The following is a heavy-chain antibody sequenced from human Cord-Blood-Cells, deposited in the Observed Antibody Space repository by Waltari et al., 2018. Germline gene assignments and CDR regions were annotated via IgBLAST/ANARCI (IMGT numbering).Heavy chain of an antibody. D-gene: IGHD6-13*01. V-gene: IGHV1-8*01. CDR2: MNPNSGNT. CDR3: ARVGSSSSWGGGPYHYYYGMDV. J-gene: IGHJ6*02. Sequence: QVQLVQSGAEVKKPGASVKVSCKASGYTFTSYDINWVRQATGQGLEWMGWMNPNSGNTGYAQKFQGRVTMTRNTSISTAYMELSSLRSEDTAVYYCARVGSSSSWGGGPYHYYYGMDVWGQGTTVTVSS. CDR1: GYTFTSYD.